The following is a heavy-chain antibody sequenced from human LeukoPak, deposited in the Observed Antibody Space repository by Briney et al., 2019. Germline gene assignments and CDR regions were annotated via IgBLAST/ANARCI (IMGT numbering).Heavy chain of an antibody. Sequence: GGSLRLSCAASGFTFSSYGMHWVRQAPGKGLEWVAVIPNDGRNNYYADSVKGRFTISRDNSKNTLYLQMNSLTAEDTAVYYCVREATGYSFADYWGQGTLVSVSS. J-gene: IGHJ4*02. V-gene: IGHV3-30*03. CDR1: GFTFSSYG. CDR2: IPNDGRNN. D-gene: IGHD1-26*01. CDR3: VREATGYSFADY.